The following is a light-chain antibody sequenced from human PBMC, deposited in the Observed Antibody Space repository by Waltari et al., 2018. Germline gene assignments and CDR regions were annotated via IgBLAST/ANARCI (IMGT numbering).Light chain of an antibody. J-gene: IGKJ4*01. CDR3: QQYGDSPLT. CDR1: QRVNRNY. CDR2: GAS. Sequence: EIVLTQSPGTLSLSPGERATLSCRASQRVNRNYLPWYQQKPGQAPRPLFYGASNRATGIPDRFSGGGSGTDFTLAISRLEPEDFAVYYCQQYGDSPLTSGGGTKLEI. V-gene: IGKV3-20*01.